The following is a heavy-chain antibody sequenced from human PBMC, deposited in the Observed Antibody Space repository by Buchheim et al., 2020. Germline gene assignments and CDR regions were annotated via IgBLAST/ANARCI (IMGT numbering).Heavy chain of an antibody. CDR3: ARDPYDFWSGYPGTYYYGMDV. CDR2: IYYSWST. D-gene: IGHD3-3*01. J-gene: IGHJ6*04. CDR1: GGSISSGDYY. Sequence: QVQLQESGPGLVKPSQTLSPTCTVSGGSISSGDYYWSWIRQPPGKGLEWIGYIYYSWSTYYNPSLKSRVTISVDTSKNQFSLKLSSVTAADTAVYYCARDPYDFWSGYPGTYYYGMDVWGKGTT. V-gene: IGHV4-30-4*01.